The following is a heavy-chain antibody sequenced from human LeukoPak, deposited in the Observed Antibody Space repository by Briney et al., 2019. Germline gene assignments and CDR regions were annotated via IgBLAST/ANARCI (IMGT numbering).Heavy chain of an antibody. V-gene: IGHV3-49*04. D-gene: IGHD2-2*02. Sequence: GWSLRLSCAASGFSFSNAWMSWVRQAPGKGLEWVGFIRSKAYGGTTEYAASVKGRFTISRDDSKSIAYLQMNSLKTEDTAVYYCTRGYCTSTSCYIPHWGQGTLVTVSS. CDR1: GFSFSNAW. CDR3: TRGYCTSTSCYIPH. J-gene: IGHJ1*01. CDR2: IRSKAYGGTT.